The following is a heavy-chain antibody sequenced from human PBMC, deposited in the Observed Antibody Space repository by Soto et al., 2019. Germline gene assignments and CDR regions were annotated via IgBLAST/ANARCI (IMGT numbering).Heavy chain of an antibody. J-gene: IGHJ6*02. Sequence: QVQLVESGGGVVQPGRSLRLSCAASGFTFSSYGMHWVRQAPGKGLEWVAVIWYDGSNKYYADSVKGRCTISRDNSKNTLYLQMNSLRGEDTAVYYCARDVGSYYCGGYYYGMDVWGQGTTVNVSS. CDR1: GFTFSSYG. V-gene: IGHV3-33*01. CDR3: ARDVGSYYCGGYYYGMDV. CDR2: IWYDGSNK. D-gene: IGHD1-26*01.